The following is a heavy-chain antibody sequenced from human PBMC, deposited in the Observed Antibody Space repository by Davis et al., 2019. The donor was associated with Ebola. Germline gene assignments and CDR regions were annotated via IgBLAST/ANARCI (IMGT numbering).Heavy chain of an antibody. Sequence: AASVKVSCKASGYTFTGYYMHWVRQAPGQGLEWMGWINPNSGGTNYAQKLQGRVTMTTDTSTSIAYMELRSLRSDDTAVYYCARVRDYAYYYGMDVWGQGTTVTVSS. CDR1: GYTFTGYY. D-gene: IGHD4-17*01. CDR2: INPNSGGT. CDR3: ARVRDYAYYYGMDV. J-gene: IGHJ6*02. V-gene: IGHV1-2*02.